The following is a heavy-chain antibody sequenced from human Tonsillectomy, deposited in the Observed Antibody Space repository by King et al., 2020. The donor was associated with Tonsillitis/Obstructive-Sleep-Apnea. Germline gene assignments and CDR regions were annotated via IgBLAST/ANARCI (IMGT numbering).Heavy chain of an antibody. CDR3: AREFHTTFGLVSHFYAMDV. CDR1: GFTFSHYG. CDR2: IWYDGSNK. J-gene: IGHJ6*02. Sequence: VQLVESGGGVVQPGRSLRLSCAASGFTFSHYGMHWVRQAPGKGLEWVAFIWYDGSNKYYPDSVKGRFTISRDNSKNTLYLQMNSLRDEDTAVYYCAREFHTTFGLVSHFYAMDVWGQGTTVTVSS. V-gene: IGHV3-33*01. D-gene: IGHD3-3*01.